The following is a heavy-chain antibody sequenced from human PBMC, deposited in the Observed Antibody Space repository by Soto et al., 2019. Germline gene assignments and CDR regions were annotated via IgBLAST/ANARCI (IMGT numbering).Heavy chain of an antibody. CDR3: ARGDCSSTSCYAENDAFDI. Sequence: GGSLRLSCAASGFTFSSYWMHWVRQAPGKGLVWVSRINSDGSSTSYADSVKGRFTISRDNAKNTLYLQMNSLRAEDTAVYYCARGDCSSTSCYAENDAFDIWGQGTMVTVSS. CDR1: GFTFSSYW. CDR2: INSDGSST. J-gene: IGHJ3*02. V-gene: IGHV3-74*01. D-gene: IGHD2-2*01.